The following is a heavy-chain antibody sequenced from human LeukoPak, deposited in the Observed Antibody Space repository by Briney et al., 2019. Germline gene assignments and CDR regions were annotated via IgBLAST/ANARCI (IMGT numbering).Heavy chain of an antibody. J-gene: IGHJ2*01. D-gene: IGHD2-2*01. CDR1: GDSISKYY. V-gene: IGHV4-59*01. CDR2: IYYTGST. Sequence: SETLSLTCIVSGDSISKYYWSWIRQPPGKGLEWIGYIYYTGSTNYNPSLMSRVTISIDTSMNQFSLKLTSVTAADTAVYYCARVPDLGYCSSKNCHPNWYFDFWGRGTLASVSS. CDR3: ARVPDLGYCSSKNCHPNWYFDF.